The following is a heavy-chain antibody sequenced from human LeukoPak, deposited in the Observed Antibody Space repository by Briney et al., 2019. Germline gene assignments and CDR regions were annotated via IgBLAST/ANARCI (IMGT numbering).Heavy chain of an antibody. D-gene: IGHD5-18*01. CDR2: IYHSGIT. V-gene: IGHV4-38-2*02. CDR3: ASSGYCYLGGAFDI. Sequence: SETLSLTCTVSGYSIRSGFYWGWIRQPPGKGLEWIGNIYHSGITYYAPSLSSRVTMSVDTSKNQFHLKLSSVTAADTAVYYCASSGYCYLGGAFDIWGQGTMVTVSS. CDR1: GYSIRSGFY. J-gene: IGHJ3*02.